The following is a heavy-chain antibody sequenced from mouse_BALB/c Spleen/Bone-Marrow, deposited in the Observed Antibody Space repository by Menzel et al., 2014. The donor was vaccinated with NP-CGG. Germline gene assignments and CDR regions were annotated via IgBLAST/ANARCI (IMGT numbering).Heavy chain of an antibody. CDR3: ARSGRQAWFPY. CDR1: GYTFTSYN. J-gene: IGHJ3*01. CDR2: IYPGSGGT. Sequence: QVQLKESGAELVRSGASVKMSCKASGYTFTSYNMHWVKQIPGQGLEWIGYIYPGSGGTNYNQKFKGKATLTADTSSSTAYMQITSLTSEDSAAYFCARSGRQAWFPYWGQGTLVTVSA. D-gene: IGHD2-12*01. V-gene: IGHV1-12*01.